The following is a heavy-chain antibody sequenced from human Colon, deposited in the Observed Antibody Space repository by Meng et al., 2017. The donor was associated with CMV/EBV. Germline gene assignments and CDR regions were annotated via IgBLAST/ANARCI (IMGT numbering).Heavy chain of an antibody. CDR1: GDSISGRSYY. Sequence: HLQDPGPVLVKPSETLSLTCTVSGDSISGRSYYWGWLRQPPGKGLEWIASIYYTGNDYHNPSLKSRVTISIDTSNNQFSLRLTSVTAADTAVYYCARMALHWYFDLWGRGTLVTVSS. J-gene: IGHJ2*01. D-gene: IGHD5-24*01. CDR2: IYYTGND. V-gene: IGHV4-39*07. CDR3: ARMALHWYFDL.